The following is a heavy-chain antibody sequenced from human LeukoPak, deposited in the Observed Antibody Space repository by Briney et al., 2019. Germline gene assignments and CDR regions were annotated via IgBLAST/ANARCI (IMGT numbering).Heavy chain of an antibody. CDR2: IYYSGST. J-gene: IGHJ6*02. CDR1: GGSISSSSYY. CDR3: ARLEGIAAAGTRYYGMDV. Sequence: SETLSLTCTVSGGSISSSSYYWGWIRQPPGKGLEWIGYIYYSGSTNYNPSLKSRVTISVDTSKNQFSLKLSSVTAADTAVYYCARLEGIAAAGTRYYGMDVWGQGTTVTVSS. D-gene: IGHD6-13*01. V-gene: IGHV4-61*05.